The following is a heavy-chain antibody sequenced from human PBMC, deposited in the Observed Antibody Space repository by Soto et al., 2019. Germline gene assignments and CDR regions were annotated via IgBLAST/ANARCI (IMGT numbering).Heavy chain of an antibody. J-gene: IGHJ4*02. CDR2: TVAGSGNR. V-gene: IGHV1-18*01. CDR3: TRVAGYGSGSRHFET. Sequence: QVQLMQSGAEVTKPGASVTLSCKPSGYAFMSYGLSWVRLAPGQGLEWMGWTVAGSGNRIYAQKFQDRINMNIDTSTNAGYMELRRLRSDDSALYFCTRVAGYGSGSRHFETWGPGTLVTVSS. D-gene: IGHD3-10*01. CDR1: GYAFMSYG.